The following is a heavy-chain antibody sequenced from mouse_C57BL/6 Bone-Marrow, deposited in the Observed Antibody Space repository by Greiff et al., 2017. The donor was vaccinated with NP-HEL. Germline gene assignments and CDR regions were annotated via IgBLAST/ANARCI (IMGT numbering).Heavy chain of an antibody. D-gene: IGHD3-2*02. V-gene: IGHV5-6*01. CDR2: ISSGGSYT. J-gene: IGHJ2*01. Sequence: EVQLMESGGDLVKPGGSLKLSCAASGFTFSSYGMSWVRQTPDKRLEWVATISSGGSYTYYPDSVKGRFTISRDNAKNTQYLQMRSLKSEDTAMYYCARALRRHFDYWGQGTTLTVSS. CDR3: ARALRRHFDY. CDR1: GFTFSSYG.